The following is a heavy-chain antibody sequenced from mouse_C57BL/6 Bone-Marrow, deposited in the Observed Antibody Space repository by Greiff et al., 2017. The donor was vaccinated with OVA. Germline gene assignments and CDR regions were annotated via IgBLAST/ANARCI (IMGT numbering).Heavy chain of an antibody. J-gene: IGHJ1*01. D-gene: IGHD1-2*01. CDR2: IWGGGST. Sequence: QVQLQQSGPGLVAPSQSLSITCTVSGFSLTDYGVSWIRQPPGKGLEWLGVIWGGGSTYYNSALKSRLSISKDNSKSQVFLKMNSLQTDDTAMYYCAKDASATPPYWYFDVWGAGTTVTVSA. CDR3: AKDASATPPYWYFDV. V-gene: IGHV2-6-5*01. CDR1: GFSLTDYG.